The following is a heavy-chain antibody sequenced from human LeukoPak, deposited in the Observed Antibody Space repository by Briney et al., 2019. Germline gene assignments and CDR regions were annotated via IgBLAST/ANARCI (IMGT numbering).Heavy chain of an antibody. D-gene: IGHD1-26*01. CDR2: VTTSSSAI. J-gene: IGHJ3*01. CDR1: GFSFSNYN. Sequence: GGSLRLSCAASGFSFSNYNMNWVRQGPGKRLEWISYVTTSSSAIYYADSVKGRFTISRDNAKSSLYLQMDSLRDEDTAVYYCARDGGGTGGTYHHTFDLWGQGTMVTVSS. CDR3: ARDGGGTGGTYHHTFDL. V-gene: IGHV3-48*02.